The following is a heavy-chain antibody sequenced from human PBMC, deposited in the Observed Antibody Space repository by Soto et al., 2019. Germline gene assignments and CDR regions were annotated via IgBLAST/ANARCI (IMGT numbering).Heavy chain of an antibody. V-gene: IGHV2-5*01. CDR2: LYWNDDK. Sequence: QITLKESGPTLVKPTQTLTLTCTFSGFSLSTSGVGVGWIRQPPGKALEWLALLYWNDDKRYSPSLKSRLTLTKDTSKNQVVLTLTNMDPVDTATYYCVQSRCGGDCLQSYSSHYYYGMDVWGQRTTVPVSS. J-gene: IGHJ6*02. CDR3: VQSRCGGDCLQSYSSHYYYGMDV. CDR1: GFSLSTSGVG. D-gene: IGHD2-21*02.